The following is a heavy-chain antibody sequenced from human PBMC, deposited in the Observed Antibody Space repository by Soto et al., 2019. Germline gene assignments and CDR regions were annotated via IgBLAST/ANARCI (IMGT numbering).Heavy chain of an antibody. V-gene: IGHV3-21*04. J-gene: IGHJ6*02. CDR3: ARRRDIVVVPAAIGPRHPTSYYYYGMDV. D-gene: IGHD2-2*01. CDR2: ISSSSCYI. Sequence: GGSLRLSCAASGFTFSSYSMNWVRQAPGKGLEWVSSISSSSCYIYYADSVKGRFTISRDNAKNSLYLQMNSLRAEDTAVYYCARRRDIVVVPAAIGPRHPTSYYYYGMDVWGQGTTVTVSS. CDR1: GFTFSSYS.